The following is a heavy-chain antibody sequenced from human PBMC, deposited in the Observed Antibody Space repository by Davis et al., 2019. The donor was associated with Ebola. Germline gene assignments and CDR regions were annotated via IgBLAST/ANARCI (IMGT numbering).Heavy chain of an antibody. CDR3: AKDLRGYSYLTLYYYYYGMDV. Sequence: GESLKISCAASGFTFSSYAMSWVRQAPGKGLEWVSAISGSGGSTYYADSVKGRFTISRDNSKNTLYLQMNSLRAEDTAVYYCAKDLRGYSYLTLYYYYYGMDVWGQGTTVTVSS. CDR1: GFTFSSYA. V-gene: IGHV3-23*01. J-gene: IGHJ6*02. CDR2: ISGSGGST. D-gene: IGHD5-18*01.